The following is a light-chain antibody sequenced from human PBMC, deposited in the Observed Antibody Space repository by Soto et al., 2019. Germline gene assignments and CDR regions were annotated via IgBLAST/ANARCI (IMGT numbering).Light chain of an antibody. J-gene: IGLJ3*02. CDR3: NSYSGSLHWV. CDR2: EVS. Sequence: QSVLTQPPSASGSPGQSVTISCTGTSSDVGGHDHVSWYQQHAGKAPKLIIYEVSQRPSGVPDRFSGSKSGNTASLTVSGLQAEDEADYYCNSYSGSLHWVFGGGTKLTVL. V-gene: IGLV2-8*01. CDR1: SSDVGGHDH.